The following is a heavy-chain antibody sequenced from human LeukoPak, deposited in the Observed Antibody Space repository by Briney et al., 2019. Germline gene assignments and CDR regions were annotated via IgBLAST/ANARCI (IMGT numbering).Heavy chain of an antibody. V-gene: IGHV4-34*01. D-gene: IGHD5-12*01. CDR3: ARGARWLRSDKKFDY. Sequence: TSSETLCLTCAAYGGSFSGYYWSWIRQPPGKGLEWIGEINHSGSTNYNPSLKSRDTISVDTSKNQFSLKLSSVTAADTAVYYCARGARWLRSDKKFDYWGQETLVTVSS. CDR1: GGSFSGYY. CDR2: INHSGST. J-gene: IGHJ4*02.